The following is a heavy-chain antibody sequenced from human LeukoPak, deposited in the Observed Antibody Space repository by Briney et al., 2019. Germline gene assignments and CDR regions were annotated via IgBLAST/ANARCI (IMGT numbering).Heavy chain of an antibody. D-gene: IGHD4-11*01. CDR1: GYTFTSYD. Sequence: ASVKVSCKASGYTFTSYDINWVRQATGQGLEWMGWMNPNSGNTGYAQKFQGRVTITRNTSISTAYMELSSLRSEDTAVYYCARPTVTNGWFDPWGQGTLVTVSS. J-gene: IGHJ5*02. CDR3: ARPTVTNGWFDP. V-gene: IGHV1-8*03. CDR2: MNPNSGNT.